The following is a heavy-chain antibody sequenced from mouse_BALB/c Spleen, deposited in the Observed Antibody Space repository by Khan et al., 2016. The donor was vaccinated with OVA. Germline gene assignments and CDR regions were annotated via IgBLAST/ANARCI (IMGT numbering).Heavy chain of an antibody. CDR2: INPHIGET. V-gene: IGHV1-20*02. CDR3: TRIYRSDFDY. CDR1: GYSFTGYF. J-gene: IGHJ2*01. D-gene: IGHD1-1*01. Sequence: VQLKQSGPELVRPGASVKISCKASGYSFTGYFMNWVMQSHGKSLEWIGRINPHIGETFYNQRFKDKATLTVDESSSTALMELRSLASEDSAVYYYTRIYRSDFDYWGQGTTLTVSS.